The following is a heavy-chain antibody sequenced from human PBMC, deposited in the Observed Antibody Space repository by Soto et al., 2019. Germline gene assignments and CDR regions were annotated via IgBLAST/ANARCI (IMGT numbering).Heavy chain of an antibody. CDR3: ARTHWEYSSSHCWFDP. Sequence: PSETLSLTCTVSGDSIRSGNHYWSWIRQPPGKGLEWIGYIYYSGSTYYSPSLKSRVTISVDTSKNQFSLKLSSVTAADTAVYYCARTHWEYSSSHCWFDPWGQGTLVTVSS. D-gene: IGHD6-6*01. CDR1: GDSIRSGNHY. CDR2: IYYSGST. J-gene: IGHJ5*02. V-gene: IGHV4-30-4*01.